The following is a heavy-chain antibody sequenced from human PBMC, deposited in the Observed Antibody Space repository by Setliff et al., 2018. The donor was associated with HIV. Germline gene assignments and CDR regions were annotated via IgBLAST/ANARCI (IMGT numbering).Heavy chain of an antibody. D-gene: IGHD4-17*01. CDR1: GFLFLHHW. CDR3: ARTLGVATDGDYGQVIYYPYMDV. CDR2: INEDGNKK. Sequence: HPGGSLRLSCAASGFLFLHHWMSWIRQAPGKGLEWVANINEDGNKKYHAGSVWGRFTISRDNAKNSVFLQMNTLRAEDTGLYYCARTLGVATDGDYGQVIYYPYMDVWGKGTTVTVSS. V-gene: IGHV3-7*01. J-gene: IGHJ6*03.